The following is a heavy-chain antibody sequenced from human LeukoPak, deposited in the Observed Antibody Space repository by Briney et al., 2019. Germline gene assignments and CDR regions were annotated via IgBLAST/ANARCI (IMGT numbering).Heavy chain of an antibody. V-gene: IGHV5-51*01. Sequence: GESLKISCKGSGYSFTSYWIGWVRQMAGKGPEWMGIIYPGDSDTRYSPSFQGQVTISADKSISIAYLRWSSLKASDTAMYYCARGDFYDRSCYFDHWGQGVLVTVSS. CDR3: ARGDFYDRSCYFDH. J-gene: IGHJ4*02. CDR1: GYSFTSYW. D-gene: IGHD3-22*01. CDR2: IYPGDSDT.